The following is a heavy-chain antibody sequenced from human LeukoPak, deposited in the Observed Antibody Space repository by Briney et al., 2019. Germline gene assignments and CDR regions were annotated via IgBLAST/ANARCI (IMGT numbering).Heavy chain of an antibody. V-gene: IGHV3-23*01. J-gene: IGHJ4*02. D-gene: IGHD6-25*01. CDR2: ISGSGGST. CDR3: LPARSSNY. Sequence: GGSLRLSCAASGFTFSSYAMGWVRQAPGKGLEWVSGISGSGGSTYYADFVKGRFTISRDNSKNTLFLQMNSLRAEDTAVYYCLPARSSNYWGQGTLVTVSS. CDR1: GFTFSSYA.